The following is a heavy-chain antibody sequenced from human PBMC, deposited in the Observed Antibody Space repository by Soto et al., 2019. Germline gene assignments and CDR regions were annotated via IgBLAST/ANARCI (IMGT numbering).Heavy chain of an antibody. CDR1: GGSISSYH. D-gene: IGHD2-15*01. CDR3: ARDTGGNCSGDSCYTGAFDI. CDR2: IYYRGST. V-gene: IGHV4-59*01. J-gene: IGHJ3*02. Sequence: QVQLQESGPGLVKPSETLSLTCTVPGGSISSYHWNWIRQPPGKGREGIGYIYYRGSTNYNPSLKSRVTISVDKSKNQFSLKLSSVTAADTAVYHCARDTGGNCSGDSCYTGAFDIWGQGTMVTVSS.